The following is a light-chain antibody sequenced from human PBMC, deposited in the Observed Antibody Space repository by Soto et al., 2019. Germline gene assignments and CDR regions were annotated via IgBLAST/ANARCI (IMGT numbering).Light chain of an antibody. CDR2: EVS. J-gene: IGLJ1*01. CDR3: TSYAGSNNFFYV. Sequence: QSALTQPPSASGSPGQSVTISCTGTSSDVGGYNYVSWYQQHPGKAPKLMIYEVSKRPSGVPDRFSGSKSGNTASLTVSGLQAEDVADYYCTSYAGSNNFFYVFGTGTKLTVL. V-gene: IGLV2-8*01. CDR1: SSDVGGYNY.